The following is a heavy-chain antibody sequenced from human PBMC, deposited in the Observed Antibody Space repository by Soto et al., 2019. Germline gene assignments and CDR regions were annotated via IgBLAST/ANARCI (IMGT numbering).Heavy chain of an antibody. J-gene: IGHJ4*02. Sequence: QVQLQESGPGLLKPLETLSLTCTVSGVSLNSGHYYWVWIRQSPGKGLAWIASIYYDESTYYNPSLKSRVIISTDKPKNQFSLTLKSVTAADTAVYYCGKVLIGATRHTDVDSWGQGALVTVSS. CDR2: IYYDEST. D-gene: IGHD2-15*01. V-gene: IGHV4-39*01. CDR1: GVSLNSGHYY. CDR3: GKVLIGATRHTDVDS.